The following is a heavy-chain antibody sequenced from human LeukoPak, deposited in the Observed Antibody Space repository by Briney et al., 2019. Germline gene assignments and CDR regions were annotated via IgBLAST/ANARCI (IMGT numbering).Heavy chain of an antibody. V-gene: IGHV1-2*06. CDR1: GYTLTELS. Sequence: ASVKVSCKVSGYTLTELSMHWVRQAPGQGLEWMGRINPNSGGTNYAQKFQGRVTMTRDTSISTAYMELSRLRSDDTAVYYCALGESLNTLVYFAVPSGGIYWGQGTLVTVSS. J-gene: IGHJ4*02. D-gene: IGHD3-10*01. CDR2: INPNSGGT. CDR3: ALGESLNTLVYFAVPSGGIY.